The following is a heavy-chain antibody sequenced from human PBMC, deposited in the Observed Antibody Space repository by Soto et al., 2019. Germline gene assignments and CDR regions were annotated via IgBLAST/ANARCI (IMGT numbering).Heavy chain of an antibody. Sequence: GGSLRLSCAASGFTFSSYGMHWVRQAPGKGLEWVAVISYDGSNKYYADSVKGRFTISRDNSKNTLYLQMNSLRAEDTAVYYCAKAHYYYYDSSGYPTPFDYWGQGTLVTVSS. CDR3: AKAHYYYYDSSGYPTPFDY. V-gene: IGHV3-30*18. CDR1: GFTFSSYG. CDR2: ISYDGSNK. J-gene: IGHJ4*02. D-gene: IGHD3-22*01.